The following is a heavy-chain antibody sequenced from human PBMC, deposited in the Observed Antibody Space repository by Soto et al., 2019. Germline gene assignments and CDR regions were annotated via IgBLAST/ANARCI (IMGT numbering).Heavy chain of an antibody. D-gene: IGHD6-19*01. CDR3: ARGAGSGWFDAFDI. V-gene: IGHV3-21*01. CDR2: ISSSSYI. Sequence: PGGSLRLSCAASGFTFSSYSMNWVRQAPGKGLEWVSSISSSSYIYYADSVKGRFTISRDNAKNSLYLQMNSLRAEDTAVYYCARGAGSGWFDAFDIWGQGTMVTVSS. J-gene: IGHJ3*02. CDR1: GFTFSSYS.